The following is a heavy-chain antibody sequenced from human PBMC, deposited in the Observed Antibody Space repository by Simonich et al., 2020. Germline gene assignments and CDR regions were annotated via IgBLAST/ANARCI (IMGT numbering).Heavy chain of an antibody. J-gene: IGHJ2*01. D-gene: IGHD6-19*01. CDR1: GGSISSYY. Sequence: QVQLQESGPGLVQPSETLSLPCTVSGGSISSYYWSWIRQSPGKGLEWIGYIYYSGSTNYNPAPKSRVTITVDTSKNQVSLKLSSVTAADTAVYYCARGISSGWYWYFDLWGRGTLVTVSS. V-gene: IGHV4-59*01. CDR2: IYYSGST. CDR3: ARGISSGWYWYFDL.